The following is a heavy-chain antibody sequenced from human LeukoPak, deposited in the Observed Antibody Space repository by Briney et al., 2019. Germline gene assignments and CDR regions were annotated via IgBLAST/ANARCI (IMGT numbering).Heavy chain of an antibody. CDR2: IYHSGST. V-gene: IGHV4-39*01. J-gene: IGHJ4*02. CDR3: ARSFLVVCYFDY. CDR1: GGSISSSIYY. Sequence: SETLSLTCTVSGGSISSSIYYWGWIRQPPGKGLEWIGSIYHSGSTYYNPSLKSRVTISVDTSKNQFSLKLSSVTAADTAVYYCARSFLVVCYFDYWGQGTLVTVSS. D-gene: IGHD3-22*01.